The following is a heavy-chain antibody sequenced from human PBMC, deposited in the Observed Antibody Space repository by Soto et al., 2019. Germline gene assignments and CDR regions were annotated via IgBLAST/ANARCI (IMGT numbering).Heavy chain of an antibody. J-gene: IGHJ6*02. CDR2: ISGSGGST. V-gene: IGHV3-23*01. CDR3: AKDRRITIFGVVIIPRIPMDV. D-gene: IGHD3-3*01. Sequence: EVQLLESGGGLVQPGGSLRLSCAASGFTFSSYAMSWVRQAPGKGLEWVSAISGSGGSTYYADSVKGRFTISRDNSKNTLYLQMNSLRAEDTAVYYCAKDRRITIFGVVIIPRIPMDVWGQGTTVTVSS. CDR1: GFTFSSYA.